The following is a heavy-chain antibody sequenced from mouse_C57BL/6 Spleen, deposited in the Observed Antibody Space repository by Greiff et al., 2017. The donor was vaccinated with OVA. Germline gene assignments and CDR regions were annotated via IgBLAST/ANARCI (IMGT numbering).Heavy chain of an antibody. Sequence: VQLQQPGAELVMPGASVKLSCKASGYTFTSYGMHWVKQTPGQGLEWIGAIDPSDSYTDYNQKFKGKSTLTVDKSSSTAYMQPRSPASEDSAIYYCARQAMDYWGQGTTVTVSS. CDR2: IDPSDSYT. CDR1: GYTFTSYG. J-gene: IGHJ4*01. V-gene: IGHV1-69*01. D-gene: IGHD3-2*02. CDR3: ARQAMDY.